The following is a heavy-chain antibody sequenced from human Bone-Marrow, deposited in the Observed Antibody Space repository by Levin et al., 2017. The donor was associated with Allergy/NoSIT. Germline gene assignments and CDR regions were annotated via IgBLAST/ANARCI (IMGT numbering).Heavy chain of an antibody. V-gene: IGHV4-39*01. D-gene: IGHD3-3*01. Sequence: SETLSLTCTVSGGSITSGSDYWDWVRQPPGKGLEWVGSINYSGTTYYNPSLKSRVTISVDTSKSQFSLKLSSVTAADTAVYYCVCQKALYSEFWSGYYYLDYWGQGTLVAVSS. J-gene: IGHJ4*02. CDR2: INYSGTT. CDR1: GGSITSGSDY. CDR3: VCQKALYSEFWSGYYYLDY.